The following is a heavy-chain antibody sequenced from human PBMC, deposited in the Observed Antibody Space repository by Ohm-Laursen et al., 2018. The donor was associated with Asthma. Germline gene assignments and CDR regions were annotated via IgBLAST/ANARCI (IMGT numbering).Heavy chain of an antibody. J-gene: IGHJ3*02. CDR3: AKDPREMATMSAAFDI. D-gene: IGHD5-24*01. CDR1: GFTFSSYG. V-gene: IGHV3-33*06. Sequence: SLRLSCTASGFTFSSYGMHWVRQAPGKGLEWVALIWYDGSNKYYADSVKGRFTISRDNSKNTLYLQMNSLRAEDTAVYYCAKDPREMATMSAAFDIWGQGTMVTVSS. CDR2: IWYDGSNK.